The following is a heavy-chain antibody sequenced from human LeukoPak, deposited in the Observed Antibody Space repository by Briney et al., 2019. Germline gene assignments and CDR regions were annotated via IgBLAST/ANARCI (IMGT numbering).Heavy chain of an antibody. CDR2: INPSGGST. CDR3: ARDGSGCGGDCFGSFEP. D-gene: IGHD2-21*02. V-gene: IGHV1-46*01. Sequence: AAVKVSCKASGYTFTSYYMHWVRQAPGQGLEGMGIINPSGGSTNYAQTFQGRVTITRDTSTSTVYMELSSLRSEDTAVYYCARDGSGCGGDCFGSFEPWGQGTLVTVSS. CDR1: GYTFTSYY. J-gene: IGHJ5*02.